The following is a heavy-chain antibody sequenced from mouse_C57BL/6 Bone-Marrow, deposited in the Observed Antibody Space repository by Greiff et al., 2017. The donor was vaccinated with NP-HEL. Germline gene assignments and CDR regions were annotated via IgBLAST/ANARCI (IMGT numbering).Heavy chain of an antibody. CDR2: ISSGSSTS. J-gene: IGHJ2*01. CDR3: ARSLITTVVATDY. V-gene: IGHV5-17*01. Sequence: DVHLVESGGGLVKPGGSLKLSCAASGFTFSAYGMHWVRQAQEKGLEWVAYISSGSSTSYYADTVKGRFTISRDNAKNTLFLQMTSLRSEDTAMYYCARSLITTVVATDYWGQGTTLTVSS. CDR1: GFTFSAYG. D-gene: IGHD1-1*01.